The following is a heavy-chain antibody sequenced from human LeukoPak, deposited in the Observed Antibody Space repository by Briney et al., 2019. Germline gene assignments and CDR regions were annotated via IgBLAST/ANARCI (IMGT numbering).Heavy chain of an antibody. CDR1: GGSINSTRYY. CDR2: IYYSRDT. D-gene: IGHD4-11*01. J-gene: IGHJ6*03. V-gene: IGHV4-39*01. Sequence: PSETLSLTCTVSGGSINSTRYYWGWIRQPPGKGLEWIGSIYYSRDTHYNPSLRSRVTISVDTSKNQFSLKMNSMTAADTSVYYCATGSMTTRYYYYFYMDVWGKGTTVTVSS. CDR3: ATGSMTTRYYYYFYMDV.